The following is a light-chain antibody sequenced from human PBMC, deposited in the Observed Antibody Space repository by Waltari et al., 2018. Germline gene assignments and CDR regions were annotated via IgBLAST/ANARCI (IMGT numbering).Light chain of an antibody. CDR3: SAWDDRLSGPV. V-gene: IGLV1-47*01. Sequence: QSVLTQPPSASGTPGQRVTISCSGRSSNIGSNYVSWYQRLPRTAPKLLIYCNNRRPSAVPRRFSGSNSGASASPVISGRRSGDEADYYWSAWDDRLSGPVFGGGTKLTVL. CDR1: SSNIGSNY. CDR2: CNN. J-gene: IGLJ2*01.